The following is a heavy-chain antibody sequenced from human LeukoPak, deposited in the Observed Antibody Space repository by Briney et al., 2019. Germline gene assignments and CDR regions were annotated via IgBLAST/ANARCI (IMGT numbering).Heavy chain of an antibody. CDR3: GRGGVVPYYYYGMDV. Sequence: PGGSLRLSCAASGLTFSRYGMHWVRQAPGKGLEWLTVISYDGSNKYYADSVKGRFTFSRDNSKNTLYLQMNSLRTEDTAVYYCGRGGVVPYYYYGMDVWGQGTTVTVSS. J-gene: IGHJ6*02. V-gene: IGHV3-30*03. D-gene: IGHD3-16*01. CDR2: ISYDGSNK. CDR1: GLTFSRYG.